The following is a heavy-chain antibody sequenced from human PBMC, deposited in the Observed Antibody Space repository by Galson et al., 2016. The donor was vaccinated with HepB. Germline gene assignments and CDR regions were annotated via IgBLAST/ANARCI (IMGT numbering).Heavy chain of an antibody. CDR2: IYSGGTT. V-gene: IGHV3-53*01. Sequence: SLRLSCAASGFTVSSNYMSWVRQAPGKGLEWVSVIYSGGTTYYADSVKGRFTIPGDNSKNTLYLQVNSLRAEDTAVYYCAKDLSYWNSPFFDYWGQGTLVTVSS. CDR1: GFTVSSNY. J-gene: IGHJ4*02. D-gene: IGHD1-7*01. CDR3: AKDLSYWNSPFFDY.